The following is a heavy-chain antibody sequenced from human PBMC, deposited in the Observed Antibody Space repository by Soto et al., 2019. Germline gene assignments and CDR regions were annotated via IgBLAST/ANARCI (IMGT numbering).Heavy chain of an antibody. CDR1: GYTFTSYG. CDR2: ISAYNGNT. CDR3: ARHYCSSTSCYRYNWFDP. V-gene: IGHV1-18*01. D-gene: IGHD2-2*02. J-gene: IGHJ5*02. Sequence: ASVKVSCKASGYTFTSYGISWVRQAPGQGLEWMGWISAYNGNTNYAQKLQGRVTMTTDTSTSTAYMELRSLRSEDTAVYYRARHYCSSTSCYRYNWFDPWGQGTLVTVSS.